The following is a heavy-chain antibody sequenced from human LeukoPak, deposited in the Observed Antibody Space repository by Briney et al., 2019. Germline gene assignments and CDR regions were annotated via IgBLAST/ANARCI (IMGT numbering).Heavy chain of an antibody. V-gene: IGHV4-39*01. CDR2: VYESGST. Sequence: SKTLSLTCTVSGGSISGSNNYWDWIRQAPGKGLEWIGSVYESGSTYYNPSLKSRVTISGDTSKNQFSLKLSSVTAADTAVYFCATGGGLAVSHIWGQGTLVTVSS. CDR1: GGSISGSNNY. J-gene: IGHJ4*02. CDR3: ATGGGLAVSHI. D-gene: IGHD5/OR15-5a*01.